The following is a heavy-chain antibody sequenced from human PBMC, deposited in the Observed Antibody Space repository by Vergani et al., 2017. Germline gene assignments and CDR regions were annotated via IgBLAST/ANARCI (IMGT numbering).Heavy chain of an antibody. J-gene: IGHJ4*02. CDR3: ARGSCLGGSCYEPLFDY. CDR1: GGSINSHNYY. D-gene: IGHD2-15*01. Sequence: QVQLQESGPGLVKPSQTLSLTCTVSGGSINSHNYYWSWIRQPAGKGLEWIGRIHTSGSTNYNPSLKSRVTMSEDTSKNQFSLNLTSVTAAETAVYFCARGSCLGGSCYEPLFDYWGQGILVTVSS. CDR2: IHTSGST. V-gene: IGHV4-61*02.